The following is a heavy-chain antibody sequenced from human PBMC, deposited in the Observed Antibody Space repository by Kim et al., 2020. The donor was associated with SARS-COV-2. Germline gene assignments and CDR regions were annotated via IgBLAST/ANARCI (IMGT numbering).Heavy chain of an antibody. CDR3: AKSLSYLYYYYGMDV. Sequence: ADSVKGRFTISRDNSKNTLYLQMNSLRAEDTAVYYCAKSLSYLYYYYGMDVWGQGTTVTVSS. J-gene: IGHJ6*02. V-gene: IGHV3-23*03.